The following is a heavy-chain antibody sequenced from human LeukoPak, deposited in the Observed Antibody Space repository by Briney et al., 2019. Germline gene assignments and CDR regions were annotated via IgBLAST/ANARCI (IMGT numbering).Heavy chain of an antibody. Sequence: SETLSLTCTVSGYSINSAFYWGCSRVPPGKGLEWIGSGFHRGTTYYNSSLKSRVNISIDTSKNQFSQKLNSLTAEDTAMYYCVRDGYYGSGSPGWFGPWGPGTLVIVSA. CDR2: GFHRGTT. CDR1: GYSINSAFY. V-gene: IGHV4-38-2*02. D-gene: IGHD3-10*01. CDR3: VRDGYYGSGSPGWFGP. J-gene: IGHJ5*02.